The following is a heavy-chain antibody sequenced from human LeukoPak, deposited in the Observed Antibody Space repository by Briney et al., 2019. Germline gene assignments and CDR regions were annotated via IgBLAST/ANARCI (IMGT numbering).Heavy chain of an antibody. V-gene: IGHV4-30-2*01. Sequence: SQTLSLTCAVSGGSISSGGYSWSWIRQPPGKGLEWIGYIYHSGSTYYNPSLKSRVTISVDRSKNQFSLKLSSVTAADTAVYYCARGSTMVRGVITTTPHFDYWGQGTLVTVSS. D-gene: IGHD3-10*01. CDR2: IYHSGST. CDR1: GGSISSGGYS. CDR3: ARGSTMVRGVITTTPHFDY. J-gene: IGHJ4*02.